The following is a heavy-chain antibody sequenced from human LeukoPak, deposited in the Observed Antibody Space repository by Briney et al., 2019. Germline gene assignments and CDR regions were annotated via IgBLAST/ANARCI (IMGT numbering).Heavy chain of an antibody. Sequence: SETLSLTCAVYGGSFSGYYWSWIRQPPGKGLEWIGEINHSGSTNYNPSLKSRVTISVDTSKNQFSLKLSSVTAADTAVYYCARDRGGFDYWGQGTLVTVSS. CDR3: ARDRGGFDY. D-gene: IGHD3-16*01. CDR1: GGSFSGYY. CDR2: INHSGST. J-gene: IGHJ4*02. V-gene: IGHV4-34*01.